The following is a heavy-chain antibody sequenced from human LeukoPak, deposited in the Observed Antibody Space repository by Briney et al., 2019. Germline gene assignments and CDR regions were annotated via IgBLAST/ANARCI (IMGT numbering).Heavy chain of an antibody. D-gene: IGHD6-19*01. CDR1: GFTFSSYA. Sequence: GGSLRLSCAASGFTFSSYAMSWVRQAPGKGLEWVSAISGSGGSTYYADSVKGRFTISRDNSKNTLYLQMNSLNTEDTAVYYCITYGSGWSLDYWGQGTLVTVSS. CDR3: ITYGSGWSLDY. V-gene: IGHV3-23*01. J-gene: IGHJ4*02. CDR2: ISGSGGST.